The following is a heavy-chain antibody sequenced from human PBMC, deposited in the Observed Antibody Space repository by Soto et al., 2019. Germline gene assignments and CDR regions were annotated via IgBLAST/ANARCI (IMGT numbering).Heavy chain of an antibody. CDR2: IYWDGDR. J-gene: IGHJ3*01. CDR3: AHRVVGRGSITRAFDF. Sequence: QITLKESGPALVKPTQTLTLTCTFSGFSLSTSGVGVGWIRQPPGKAPEWLALIYWDGDRRYSPSLRSRLTITKDTSNNQVVLTLTKGEPVDTGTYYCAHRVVGRGSITRAFDFWGQGTMVTVSS. D-gene: IGHD2-15*01. V-gene: IGHV2-5*02. CDR1: GFSLSTSGVG.